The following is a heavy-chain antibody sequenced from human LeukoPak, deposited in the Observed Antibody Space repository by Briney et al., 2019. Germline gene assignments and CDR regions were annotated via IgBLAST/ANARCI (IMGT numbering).Heavy chain of an antibody. CDR2: VYSGITT. CDR3: ARLQGYSLGYQYFYYMDV. J-gene: IGHJ6*03. V-gene: IGHV3-53*01. CDR1: GFIVGDTH. Sequence: GGSLRLSCAGSGFIVGDTHMTWVRQAPGKGLEWVSLVYSGITTHYADSVKGRFSISRDHSNNILYLQMNTLRAEDTAVYYCARLQGYSLGYQYFYYMDVWGTGTTVTVSS. D-gene: IGHD5-18*01.